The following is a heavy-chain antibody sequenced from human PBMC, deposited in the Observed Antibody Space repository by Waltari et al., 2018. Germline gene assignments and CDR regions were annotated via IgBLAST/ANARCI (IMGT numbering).Heavy chain of an antibody. J-gene: IGHJ4*02. D-gene: IGHD3-10*01. CDR1: GFTFGNYY. CDR3: ARSFH. V-gene: IGHV3-11*04. Sequence: QVQLVESGGDLVKPGGSLRLSCVVSGFTFGNYYMTWVRQAPGKGPEWVSYISNSGADNSCADSVKGRFTISRDNAKNSLYLQMDNLAVEDTAVYYCARSFHWGQGTLVTVSS. CDR2: ISNSGADN.